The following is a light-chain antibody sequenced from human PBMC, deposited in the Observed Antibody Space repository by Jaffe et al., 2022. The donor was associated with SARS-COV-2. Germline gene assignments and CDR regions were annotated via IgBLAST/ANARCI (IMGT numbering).Light chain of an antibody. V-gene: IGLV1-51*02. CDR3: ATWDSSLSLTSGGV. CDR1: YSNIGNNY. CDR2: ETN. J-gene: IGLJ2*01. Sequence: QSVLTQPPSVSAAPGQRVTISCSGTYSNIGNNYVSWYQQLPGTAPKLLIYETNKRPSGIPDRFSGSKSGTSATLGITGLQTVDEADYYCATWDSSLSLTSGGVFGGGTKLTVL.